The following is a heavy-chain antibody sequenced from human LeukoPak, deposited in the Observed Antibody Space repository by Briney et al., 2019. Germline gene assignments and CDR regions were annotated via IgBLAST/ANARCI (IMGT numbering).Heavy chain of an antibody. Sequence: APVRVSCTASGGTFSSYAISWVRQAPGQGLEWMGGIIPIFGTANYAQKFQGRVTITADESTSTAYMELSSLRSEDTAVYYCARVVSAARDPYFDYWGQGTLVTVSS. V-gene: IGHV1-69*13. CDR1: GGTFSSYA. CDR3: ARVVSAARDPYFDY. D-gene: IGHD6-6*01. J-gene: IGHJ4*02. CDR2: IIPIFGTA.